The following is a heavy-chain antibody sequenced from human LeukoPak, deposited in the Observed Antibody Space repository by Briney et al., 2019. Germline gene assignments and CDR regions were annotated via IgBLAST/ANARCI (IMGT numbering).Heavy chain of an antibody. Sequence: PSETLSLTCTVSGGSISSSSYYWGWIRQPPGKGLEWIGSIYYSGSTYYNPSLKSRVTISVDTSKNQFSLKLSSVTAADTAVYYCARVYCSSTSCYSGGDWFDPWGQGTLVTVSS. J-gene: IGHJ5*02. CDR1: GGSISSSSYY. V-gene: IGHV4-39*01. CDR3: ARVYCSSTSCYSGGDWFDP. CDR2: IYYSGST. D-gene: IGHD2-2*01.